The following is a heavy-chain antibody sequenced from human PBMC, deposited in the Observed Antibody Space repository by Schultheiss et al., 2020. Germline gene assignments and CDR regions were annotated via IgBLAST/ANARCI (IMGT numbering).Heavy chain of an antibody. CDR2: ISSSGSTI. CDR3: ARDPPPSDGDYEHIRNHFDY. V-gene: IGHV3-11*01. D-gene: IGHD4-17*01. Sequence: GGSLRLSCAASGFTFSDYYMSWIRQAPGKGLEWVSYISSSGSTIYYADSVKGRFTISRDNAKNSLYLQMNSLRAEDTAVYYCARDPPPSDGDYEHIRNHFDYWGQGTLVTVSS. CDR1: GFTFSDYY. J-gene: IGHJ4*02.